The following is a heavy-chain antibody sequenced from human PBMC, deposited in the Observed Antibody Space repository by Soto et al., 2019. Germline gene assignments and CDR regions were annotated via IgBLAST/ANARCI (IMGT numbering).Heavy chain of an antibody. V-gene: IGHV4-30-4*01. D-gene: IGHD4-17*01. CDR3: ARSRYGEKGDDRLDY. CDR2: IYYSGST. J-gene: IGHJ4*02. Sequence: PSETLSLTCTVSGCSISSGDYYWSWIRQPPGKGLEWIGYIYYSGSTYYNPSLKSRVTISVDTSKNQFSLKLSSVTAADTAVYYCARSRYGEKGDDRLDYWGQGTLVTVSS. CDR1: GCSISSGDYY.